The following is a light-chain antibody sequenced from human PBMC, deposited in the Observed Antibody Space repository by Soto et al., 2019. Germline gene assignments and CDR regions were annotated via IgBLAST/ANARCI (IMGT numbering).Light chain of an antibody. CDR3: QQYKYWPLA. V-gene: IGKV1-39*01. CDR1: QSISTC. J-gene: IGKJ4*01. CDR2: ASS. Sequence: DIQMTQSPSSRSASVGDRVTITCRASQSISTCLNWYQQKAGRAPKLLIYASSTLESGVPSRFSGSGSGTEFTLTISSLQSEDFAIYYCQQYKYWPLAFGGGTKVDIK.